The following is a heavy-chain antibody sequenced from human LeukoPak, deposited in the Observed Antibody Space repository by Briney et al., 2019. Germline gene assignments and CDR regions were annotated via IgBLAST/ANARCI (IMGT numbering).Heavy chain of an antibody. V-gene: IGHV3-7*01. D-gene: IGHD4-23*01. J-gene: IGHJ3*02. CDR1: GFTFSSYW. CDR2: IKQDGSEK. CDR3: ANYGGSDAFDI. Sequence: GGSLRLSCAASGFTFSSYWMSWVRQAPGKGLEWVANIKQDGSEKYYVDSVKGRFTISRDNAKNSLYLQMNSLRAEDTAVYYCANYGGSDAFDIWGQGTMVTVSS.